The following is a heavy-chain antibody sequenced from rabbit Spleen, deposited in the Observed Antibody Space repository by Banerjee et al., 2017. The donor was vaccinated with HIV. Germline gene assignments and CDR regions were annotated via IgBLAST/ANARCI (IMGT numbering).Heavy chain of an antibody. CDR1: GFSFSNKAV. D-gene: IGHD1-1*01. J-gene: IGHJ4*01. Sequence: QLVESGGGLVKPGASLKLSCAASGFSFSNKAVMCWVRQAPGKGLQWIACINAVTGKAVYATWAKGRFTFSKTSSTTVTLQMTSLTAADTATYFCASDIRGYGGFHLWGQGTLVTVS. V-gene: IGHV1S45*01. CDR2: INAVTGKA. CDR3: ASDIRGYGGFHL.